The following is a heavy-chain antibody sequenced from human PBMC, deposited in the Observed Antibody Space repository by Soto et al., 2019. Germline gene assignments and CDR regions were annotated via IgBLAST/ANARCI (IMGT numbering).Heavy chain of an antibody. CDR3: ARSYYDSSGYYYEGYYYYGMDV. D-gene: IGHD3-22*01. J-gene: IGHJ6*02. Sequence: ASVKVSCKASGYTFTSYAMHWVRQAPGQRLEWMGWINAGNGNTTYSQKFQGRVTITRDTSASTAYMELSSLRSEDTAVYYCARSYYDSSGYYYEGYYYYGMDVWGQGTTVTVS. CDR1: GYTFTSYA. V-gene: IGHV1-3*01. CDR2: INAGNGNT.